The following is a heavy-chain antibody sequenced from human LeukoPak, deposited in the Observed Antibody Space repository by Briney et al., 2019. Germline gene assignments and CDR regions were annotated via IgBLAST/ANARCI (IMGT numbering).Heavy chain of an antibody. J-gene: IGHJ6*03. CDR1: GFTFSTYT. CDR2: ISSSSSYI. Sequence: PGGSLRLSCAASGFTFSTYTMNWVRQAPGKGLEWVSSISSSSSYIYYADSVKGRFTISRDNAKNSLYLQMNSLRAEDTAVYYCARVDRYYYYMDVWGKGTTVTVSS. V-gene: IGHV3-21*01. CDR3: ARVDRYYYYMDV.